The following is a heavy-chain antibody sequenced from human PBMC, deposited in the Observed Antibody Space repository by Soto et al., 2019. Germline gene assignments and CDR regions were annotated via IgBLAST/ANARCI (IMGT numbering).Heavy chain of an antibody. J-gene: IGHJ6*02. CDR2: ISAYNGNT. CDR1: GYTFTSYG. CDR3: ARGGGSGSYYIGEQNYYYGMDV. V-gene: IGHV1-18*01. Sequence: QVQLVQSGAEVKKPGASVKVSCKASGYTFTSYGISWVRQAPGQGLEWMGWISAYNGNTNYAQKLQGRVTMTTDTYTSTAYMELRSLRSDDTAVYYCARGGGSGSYYIGEQNYYYGMDVWGQGTTVTVSS. D-gene: IGHD3-10*01.